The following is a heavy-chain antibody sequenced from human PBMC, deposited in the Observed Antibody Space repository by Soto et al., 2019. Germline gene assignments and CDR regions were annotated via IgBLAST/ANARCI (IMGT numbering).Heavy chain of an antibody. CDR3: ARENYYDRSGYLPVYYYYGMDV. J-gene: IGHJ6*02. CDR1: GYTFTSYG. V-gene: IGHV1-18*01. Sequence: QVQLVQSGAEVKKPGASVKVSCKASGYTFTSYGISWVRQAPGQGLEWMGWISAYNGNTNYAQKLQGRVTMTTDTSTSTAYMELRSLRSDDTAVYYCARENYYDRSGYLPVYYYYGMDVWGQGTTVTVSS. CDR2: ISAYNGNT. D-gene: IGHD3-22*01.